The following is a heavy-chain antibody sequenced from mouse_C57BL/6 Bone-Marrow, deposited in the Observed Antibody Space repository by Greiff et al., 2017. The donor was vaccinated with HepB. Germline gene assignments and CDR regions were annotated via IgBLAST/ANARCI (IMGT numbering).Heavy chain of an antibody. J-gene: IGHJ4*01. Sequence: VQLQQPGAELVRPGSSVKLSCKASGYTFTSYWMHWVKQRPIQGLEWIGNIDPSDSETHYNQKFKDKATLTVDKSSSTAYMQLSSLTSEDSAVYYCARSWYGYPYAMDYCGQGTSVTVSS. D-gene: IGHD2-2*01. CDR3: ARSWYGYPYAMDY. CDR2: IDPSDSET. CDR1: GYTFTSYW. V-gene: IGHV1-52*01.